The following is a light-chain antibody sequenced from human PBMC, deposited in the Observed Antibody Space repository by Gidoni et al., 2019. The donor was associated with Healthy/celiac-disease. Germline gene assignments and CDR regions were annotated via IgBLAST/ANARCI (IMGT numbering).Light chain of an antibody. Sequence: DIVMPQSPDSLPVSLGERATINCKSSQSVLYSSQNKNYLAWYQQKPGQPPKLLIYWASTRESGVPDRFSGSGSGTDFTLTISSLQAEDVGVYYCQQYDSTPRTFGQGTKVEIK. CDR2: WAS. CDR1: QSVLYSSQNKNY. CDR3: QQYDSTPRT. V-gene: IGKV4-1*01. J-gene: IGKJ1*01.